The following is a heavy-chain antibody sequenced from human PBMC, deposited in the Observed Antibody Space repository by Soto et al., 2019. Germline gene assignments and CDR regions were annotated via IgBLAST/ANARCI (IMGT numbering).Heavy chain of an antibody. CDR2: ISAYNGNT. CDR3: ARDRDGSGSYDY. V-gene: IGHV1-18*01. D-gene: IGHD3-10*01. J-gene: IGHJ4*02. Sequence: QVQLVQSGAEVKKPGASVKVSCKASGYTFTSYGISWVRQAPGQGLGWMGWISAYNGNTNYAQKREGRTTMTTDTPTSTGYMELRSLRSDDTAVYYCARDRDGSGSYDYWGQGTLVTVSS. CDR1: GYTFTSYG.